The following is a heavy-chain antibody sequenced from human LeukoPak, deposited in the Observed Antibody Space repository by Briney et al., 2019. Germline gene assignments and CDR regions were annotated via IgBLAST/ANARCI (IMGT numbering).Heavy chain of an antibody. D-gene: IGHD3-22*01. J-gene: IGHJ4*02. V-gene: IGHV3-7*01. Sequence: HPGGSLRLSCAASGFTFSSYWMSWVRQAPGKGLEWVANIKQDGSEKYYVDSVKGRFTISRDNAKNSLYLQMNSLRAEDTAVYYCASAIRESGYSYGYRDTPRRYYDSSGYYYYFDYWGQGTLVTVSS. CDR3: ASAIRESGYSYGYRDTPRRYYDSSGYYYYFDY. CDR2: IKQDGSEK. CDR1: GFTFSSYW.